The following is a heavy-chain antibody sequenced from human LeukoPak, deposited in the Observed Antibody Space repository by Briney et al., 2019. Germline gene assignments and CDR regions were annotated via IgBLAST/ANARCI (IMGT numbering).Heavy chain of an antibody. J-gene: IGHJ4*02. D-gene: IGHD2-2*01. CDR1: GYTLTSYG. Sequence: ASVKVSCKASGYTLTSYGIRWVRKAPGQGLGWVGWISAYNGNTNYAQKLQGRVTMTTDTSTSTAYMELRSLRSDDTAVYYCARGVLGYCSSTSCPTDYWGQGTLVTVSS. CDR2: ISAYNGNT. CDR3: ARGVLGYCSSTSCPTDY. V-gene: IGHV1-18*01.